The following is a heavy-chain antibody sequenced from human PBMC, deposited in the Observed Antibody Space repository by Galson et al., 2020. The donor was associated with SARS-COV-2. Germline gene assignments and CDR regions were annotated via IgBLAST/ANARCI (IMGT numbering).Heavy chain of an antibody. CDR3: ALGAILTGYYYFDY. V-gene: IGHV1-18*01. CDR1: GYTFTSYG. Sequence: SPGASVKVSCKASGYTFTSYGISWVRQAPGQGLEWMGWISAYNGNTNYAQKLQGRVTMTTDTSTSTAYMELRSLRSDDTAVYYCALGAILTGYYYFDYWGQGTLVTVSS. J-gene: IGHJ4*02. D-gene: IGHD3-9*01. CDR2: ISAYNGNT.